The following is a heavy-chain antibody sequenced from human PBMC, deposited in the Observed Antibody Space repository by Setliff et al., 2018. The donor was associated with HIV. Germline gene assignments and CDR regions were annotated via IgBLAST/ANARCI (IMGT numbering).Heavy chain of an antibody. CDR3: ARDMQQLVPGEHYYYMDV. V-gene: IGHV1-18*01. CDR2: ISGHNGHT. D-gene: IGHD6-13*01. CDR1: GYTFTRFG. J-gene: IGHJ6*03. Sequence: ASVKVSCKASGYTFTRFGISWVRQAPGQGLEWMGWISGHNGHTDYAQKFQGRVTVTTDTSTETAYMGLRSLRSDDTAVYYCARDMQQLVPGEHYYYMDVWGKGTTVTVSS.